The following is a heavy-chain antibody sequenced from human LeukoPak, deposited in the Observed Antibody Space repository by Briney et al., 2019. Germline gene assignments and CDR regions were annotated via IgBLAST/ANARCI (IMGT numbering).Heavy chain of an antibody. CDR2: IYSGGST. J-gene: IGHJ3*02. Sequence: GGSLRLSCAASGFTFSSYAMSWVRQAPGKGLEWVSVIYSGGSTYYADSVKGRFTISRDNSKNTLYLQMNSLRAEDTAVYYCAREGRGDPSDAFDIWGQGTMVTVSS. CDR1: GFTFSSYA. V-gene: IGHV3-53*01. D-gene: IGHD4-17*01. CDR3: AREGRGDPSDAFDI.